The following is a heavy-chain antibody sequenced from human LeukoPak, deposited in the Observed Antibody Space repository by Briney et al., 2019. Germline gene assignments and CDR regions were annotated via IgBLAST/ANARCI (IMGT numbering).Heavy chain of an antibody. Sequence: SETLSLTCTVSLDSTTSNFWSWVRQPPGKGLEWIGEIHRSGSPNYNPSLQSRVTISIDRSRNQIILELSSVTAADTAVYYCAREILGGFNPGAYWGQGTLVTVSS. CDR2: IHRSGSP. D-gene: IGHD3-10*01. CDR1: LDSTTSNF. CDR3: AREILGGFNPGAY. V-gene: IGHV4-4*02. J-gene: IGHJ4*02.